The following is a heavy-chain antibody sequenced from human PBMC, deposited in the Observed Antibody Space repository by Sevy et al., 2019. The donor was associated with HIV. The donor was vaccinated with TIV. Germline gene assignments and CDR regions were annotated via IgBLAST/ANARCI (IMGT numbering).Heavy chain of an antibody. D-gene: IGHD3-16*01. Sequence: GGSLRLSCAASGFTFSTYSMNWVRQAPGKGLEWVSYISSGTNTIYYADSVKGRFTISRDNAKNSLYLQMNSLRDEDTAVYYCARDRGVGGVQFDYWGQGTLVTVSS. CDR2: ISSGTNTI. CDR3: ARDRGVGGVQFDY. CDR1: GFTFSTYS. V-gene: IGHV3-48*02. J-gene: IGHJ4*02.